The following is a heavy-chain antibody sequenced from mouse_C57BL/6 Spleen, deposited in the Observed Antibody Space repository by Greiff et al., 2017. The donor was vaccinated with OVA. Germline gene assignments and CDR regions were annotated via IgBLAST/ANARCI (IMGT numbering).Heavy chain of an antibody. CDR2: ISSGGSYT. CDR1: GFTFSSYG. CDR3: ARSPTTVVYYYAMDY. Sequence: EVQVVESGGDLVKPGGSLKLSCAASGFTFSSYGMSWVRQTPDKRLEWVATISSGGSYTYYPDSVKGRFTISRDNAKNTLYLQMSSLKSEDTAMYYCARSPTTVVYYYAMDYWGQGTSVTVSS. V-gene: IGHV5-6*01. J-gene: IGHJ4*01. D-gene: IGHD1-1*01.